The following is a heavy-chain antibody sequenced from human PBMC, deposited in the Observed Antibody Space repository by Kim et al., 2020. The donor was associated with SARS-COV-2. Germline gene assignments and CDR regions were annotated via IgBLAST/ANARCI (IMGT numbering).Heavy chain of an antibody. Sequence: GGSLRLSCAASGFTFGGNWMTWVRQAAGKGLEWVACIKQDGRQKYYVDSAKGRFTISRDNAKNSVYLQMNSLRGEDTAVYYCARGRGVDYWGQGTLVTVS. J-gene: IGHJ4*02. CDR2: IKQDGRQK. V-gene: IGHV3-7*04. CDR3: ARGRGVDY. CDR1: GFTFGGNW.